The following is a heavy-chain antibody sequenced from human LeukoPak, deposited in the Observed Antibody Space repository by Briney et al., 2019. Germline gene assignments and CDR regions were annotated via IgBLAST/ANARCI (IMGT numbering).Heavy chain of an antibody. CDR3: AKHSAPVLAAARFDY. J-gene: IGHJ4*02. Sequence: GGSLRLSCAASGFTFSIYGMSWVRQAPGKGLEWVSGISGSGDSTNYADSVKGRFTISRDNSKNTLYLQMNSLRAEDTAIYYCAKHSAPVLAAARFDYWGQGNLVTVSS. D-gene: IGHD2-2*01. CDR2: ISGSGDST. CDR1: GFTFSIYG. V-gene: IGHV3-23*01.